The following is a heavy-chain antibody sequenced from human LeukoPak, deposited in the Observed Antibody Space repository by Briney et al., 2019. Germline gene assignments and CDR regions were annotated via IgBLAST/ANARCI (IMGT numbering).Heavy chain of an antibody. CDR2: IRYDGSNK. D-gene: IGHD6-19*01. V-gene: IGHV3-30*02. CDR1: GFTFSSYG. CDR3: AKAGVAGTGYYYMDV. Sequence: GGSLRLSCAASGFTFSSYGMHWVRQAPGKGLEWVAFIRYDGSNKYYADSVKGRFTISRDNSKNTLYLQMNSLGAEDTAVYYCAKAGVAGTGYYYMDVWGKGTTVTVSS. J-gene: IGHJ6*03.